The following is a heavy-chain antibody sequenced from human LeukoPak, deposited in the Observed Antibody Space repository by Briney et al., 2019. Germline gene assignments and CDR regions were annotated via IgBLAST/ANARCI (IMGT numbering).Heavy chain of an antibody. Sequence: GGSLRLSCAASGFTFYNYAMNWGRHSPRKGVEWVSAISANGHSTYYADSVRGRFTISRDNSENTLALQMNSLRAEDTAVYYCAKSLEMSTIGWFESWGQGTLVTVSS. J-gene: IGHJ5*01. CDR3: AKSLEMSTIGWFES. D-gene: IGHD5-24*01. CDR1: GFTFYNYA. V-gene: IGHV3-23*01. CDR2: ISANGHST.